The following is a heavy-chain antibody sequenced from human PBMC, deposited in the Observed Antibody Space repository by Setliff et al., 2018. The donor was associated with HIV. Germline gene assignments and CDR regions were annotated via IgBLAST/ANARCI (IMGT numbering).Heavy chain of an antibody. V-gene: IGHV3-7*03. CDR2: INEDGSDK. CDR1: GFTFSSYS. CDR3: ALLWPFDY. D-gene: IGHD3-10*01. J-gene: IGHJ4*02. Sequence: GGSLRLSCAASGFTFSSYSMSWVRQAPGKGLEWVANINEDGSDKYYMDSVKGRFSISRDNADNSLYLQMNSLRGEDTAIYYCALLWPFDYWGQGALVTVSS.